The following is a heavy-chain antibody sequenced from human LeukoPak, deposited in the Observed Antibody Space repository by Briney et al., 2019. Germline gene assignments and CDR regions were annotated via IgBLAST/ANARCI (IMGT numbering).Heavy chain of an antibody. D-gene: IGHD1-20*01. CDR3: AKGASITGTAYFDY. V-gene: IGHV3-9*01. CDR1: GFTFDDYA. Sequence: GGSLRLSCAASGFTFDDYAMHWVRQAPGKGLEWVSGISWNSGSIGYADSVKGRFTISRDNAKNSLYLQMNSLRAEDTALYYCAKGASITGTAYFDYWGQGTLVTVSS. J-gene: IGHJ4*02. CDR2: ISWNSGSI.